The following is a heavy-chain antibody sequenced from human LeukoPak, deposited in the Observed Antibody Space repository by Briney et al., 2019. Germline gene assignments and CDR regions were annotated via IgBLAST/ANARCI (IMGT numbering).Heavy chain of an antibody. V-gene: IGHV3-23*01. CDR1: GFTFSSYA. Sequence: GGSLRLSCAASGFTFSSYAMSWVRQAPGKGLEWVSAISGSGGSTYYADSVKGRFAISRDNSKNTLYLQMNSLRAEDTAVYYCAKVGSTSSHAGGYFDYWGQGTLVTVSS. J-gene: IGHJ4*02. CDR2: ISGSGGST. CDR3: AKVGSTSSHAGGYFDY. D-gene: IGHD2-2*01.